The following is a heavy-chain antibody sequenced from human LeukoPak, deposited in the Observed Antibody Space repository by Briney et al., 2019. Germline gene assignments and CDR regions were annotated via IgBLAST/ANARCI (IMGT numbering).Heavy chain of an antibody. CDR2: INHSGST. V-gene: IGHV4-34*01. CDR3: AGGYDY. CDR1: GGSITNYY. Sequence: PSETLSLTCTVSGGSITNYYWSWIRQPPGKGLEWIGEINHSGSTNYNPSLKSRVTISVDTSKNQFSLKLSSVTAADTAVYYCAGGYDYWGQGTLVTVSS. J-gene: IGHJ4*02.